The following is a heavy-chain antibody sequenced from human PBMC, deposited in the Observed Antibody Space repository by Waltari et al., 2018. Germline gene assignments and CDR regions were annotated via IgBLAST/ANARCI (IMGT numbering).Heavy chain of an antibody. CDR2: ISAYNGNT. V-gene: IGHV1-18*01. J-gene: IGHJ5*02. Sequence: QVQLVQSGAEVKKPGASVRVSCKASGYTFTSYGIIWVRQAHGQGLEWMGWISAYNGNTNYAQKLQGRVTMTTDTAPSTAYMELRSLRSDDTAVYYCARAGGGEAAAGPSQGWFDPWGQGTLVTVSS. CDR3: ARAGGGEAAAGPSQGWFDP. CDR1: GYTFTSYG. D-gene: IGHD6-13*01.